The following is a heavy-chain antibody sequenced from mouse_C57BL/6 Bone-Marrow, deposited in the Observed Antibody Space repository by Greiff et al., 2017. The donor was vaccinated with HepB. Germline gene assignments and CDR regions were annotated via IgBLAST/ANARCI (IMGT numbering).Heavy chain of an antibody. Sequence: QVQLQQPGAELVKPGASVKMSCKASGYTFTSYWITWVKQRPGQGLEWIGDIYPGSGSTNYNEKFKSKATLTVDTSSSTAYMQLSSLTSEDSAVYYGAKRSPTGDHWYFDVWGKGTTVTVSS. CDR3: AKRSPTGDHWYFDV. D-gene: IGHD4-1*01. J-gene: IGHJ1*03. CDR2: IYPGSGST. V-gene: IGHV1-55*01. CDR1: GYTFTSYW.